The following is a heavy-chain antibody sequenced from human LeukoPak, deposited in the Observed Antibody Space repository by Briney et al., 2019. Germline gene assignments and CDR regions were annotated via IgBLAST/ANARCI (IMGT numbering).Heavy chain of an antibody. J-gene: IGHJ4*02. Sequence: PGGSLRLSCAASWFTFSSCWMNWVRQAPGKGLEWVANIKQDGTEKHLVDSVKGRFTISRDNAKNSLYLQMNSLRAEDTAVYYCARGHSSGWRISTRPLHYWGQGTLVTVSS. V-gene: IGHV3-7*01. CDR3: ARGHSSGWRISTRPLHY. D-gene: IGHD6-19*01. CDR2: IKQDGTEK. CDR1: WFTFSSCW.